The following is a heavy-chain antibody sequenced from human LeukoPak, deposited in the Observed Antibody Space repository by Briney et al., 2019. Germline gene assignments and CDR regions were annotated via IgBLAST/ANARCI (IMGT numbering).Heavy chain of an antibody. Sequence: PSETLPLTCTVSGGSISSYYWSWIRQPPGKGLEWIGYIYYSGSTNYNPSLKSRVTISVDTSKNQFSLKLSSVTAADTAVYYCGRGDSSSWTYYFDYWGQGTLVTVSS. D-gene: IGHD6-13*01. CDR1: GGSISSYY. CDR2: IYYSGST. V-gene: IGHV4-59*08. J-gene: IGHJ4*02. CDR3: GRGDSSSWTYYFDY.